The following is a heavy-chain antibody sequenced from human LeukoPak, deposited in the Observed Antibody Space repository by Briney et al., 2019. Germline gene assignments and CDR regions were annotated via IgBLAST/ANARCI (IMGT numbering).Heavy chain of an antibody. Sequence: ASVKVSCKASGGTFSSYAISWMRQAPGQGLEWMGEIIPIFGTANYAQKFQGRVTITADESTSTVYMELSSLRSEDTAVYYCARLPTVTFFDYWGQGTLVTVSS. V-gene: IGHV1-69*13. CDR3: ARLPTVTFFDY. CDR1: GGTFSSYA. D-gene: IGHD4-17*01. CDR2: IIPIFGTA. J-gene: IGHJ4*02.